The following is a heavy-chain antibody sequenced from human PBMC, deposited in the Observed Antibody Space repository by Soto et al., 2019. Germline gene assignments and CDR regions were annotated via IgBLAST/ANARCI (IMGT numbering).Heavy chain of an antibody. J-gene: IGHJ5*02. CDR1: GGSVSSGRYY. V-gene: IGHV4-61*01. CDR3: ARSPSSITMIVVVIPWFDP. D-gene: IGHD3-22*01. Sequence: SETLSLTCTVPGGSVSSGRYYWRWIRQPPGKGLEWIGYIYYSGSTNYNPSLKSRVTISVDTSKNPFSLKLSSVTAADTAVYYCARSPSSITMIVVVIPWFDPWGQGTLVTVSS. CDR2: IYYSGST.